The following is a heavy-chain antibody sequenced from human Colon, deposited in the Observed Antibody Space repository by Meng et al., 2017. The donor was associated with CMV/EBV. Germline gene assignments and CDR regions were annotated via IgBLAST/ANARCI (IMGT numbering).Heavy chain of an antibody. Sequence: GGSLRLSCAASGFIFSDYYMSWIRQAPGKGLEWVSYISENGRTTYYADSVKGRFTVSRDNAQKSLYLQMNSLRAEDTALYYCARAISGDGMDVWGQGTTVTVSS. J-gene: IGHJ6*02. V-gene: IGHV3-11*01. D-gene: IGHD3-10*01. CDR2: ISENGRTT. CDR1: GFIFSDYY. CDR3: ARAISGDGMDV.